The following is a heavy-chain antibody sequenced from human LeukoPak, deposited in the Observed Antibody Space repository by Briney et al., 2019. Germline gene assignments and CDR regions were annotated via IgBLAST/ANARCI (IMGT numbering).Heavy chain of an antibody. CDR1: GYTFTSYD. J-gene: IGHJ4*02. CDR2: MNPNSGNT. V-gene: IGHV1-8*01. D-gene: IGHD6-6*01. Sequence: ASVKVSCKASGYTFTSYDINWVRQATGQGLEWMGWMNPNSGNTGHAQKFQGRVTMTRNTSISTAYMELSSLRSEDTAVYYCARTYSSSFDYWGQGTLVTVSS. CDR3: ARTYSSSFDY.